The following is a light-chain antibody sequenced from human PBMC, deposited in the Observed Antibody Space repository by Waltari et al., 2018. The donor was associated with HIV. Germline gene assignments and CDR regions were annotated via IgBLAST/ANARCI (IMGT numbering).Light chain of an antibody. CDR2: RNK. Sequence: QSVLTQPPSASATPGQRVTTPCSGRSSNHGSNYVYWYQQLQGTTPKLLIYRNKQRPSGVPDRFSGSKSGTSTSLAISGLRSEDEADYYCAAWDDSLSAPVFGGGTKLTVL. CDR3: AAWDDSLSAPV. J-gene: IGLJ3*02. V-gene: IGLV1-47*01. CDR1: SSNHGSNY.